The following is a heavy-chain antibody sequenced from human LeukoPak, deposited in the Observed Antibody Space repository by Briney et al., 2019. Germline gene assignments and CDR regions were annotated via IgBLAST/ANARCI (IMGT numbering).Heavy chain of an antibody. CDR2: ISGSGGST. V-gene: IGHV3-23*01. Sequence: GGSLRLSCAASGFTFSSYAMSWVRQAPGKGLERVSAISGSGGSTYYADSVKGRFTISRDSSKNTLYLQMNSLRAEDTAVYYCAKLGTVTTLDYWGQGTLVTVSS. D-gene: IGHD4-17*01. J-gene: IGHJ4*02. CDR1: GFTFSSYA. CDR3: AKLGTVTTLDY.